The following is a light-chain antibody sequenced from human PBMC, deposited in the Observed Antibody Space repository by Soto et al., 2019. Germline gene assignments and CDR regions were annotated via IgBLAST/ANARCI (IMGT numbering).Light chain of an antibody. Sequence: EIVLTQSPGTLSLSPGERATLSCRASQSVTTQLAWYQQKPGQAPRLIIHGASSRATGVPDRITGSGSGTDFTLSISRLEPEDFAVYYCQQYDNSPLTFGGGTKVDIK. CDR3: QQYDNSPLT. J-gene: IGKJ4*01. CDR2: GAS. V-gene: IGKV3-20*01. CDR1: QSVTTQ.